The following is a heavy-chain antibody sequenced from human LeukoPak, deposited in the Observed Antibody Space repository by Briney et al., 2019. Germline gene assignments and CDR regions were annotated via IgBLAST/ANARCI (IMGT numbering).Heavy chain of an antibody. J-gene: IGHJ5*02. CDR2: INHSGST. D-gene: IGHD2-15*01. CDR1: GGSFSGYY. CDR3: ARAFYCSGGSCYRGWFDP. Sequence: PSETLSLTCAVYGGSFSGYYWRWIRQPPGKGLEWIGEINHSGSTNYNPSLMSRVFISVDTSKNQFSLKLSSVTAADTAVYYCARAFYCSGGSCYRGWFDPWGQGTLVTVSS. V-gene: IGHV4-34*01.